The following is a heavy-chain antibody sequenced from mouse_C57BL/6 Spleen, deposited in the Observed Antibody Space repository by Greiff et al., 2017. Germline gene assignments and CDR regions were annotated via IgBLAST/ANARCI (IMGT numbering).Heavy chain of an antibody. CDR3: ARGGLIYYGNYGAMDY. CDR1: GYTFTDYN. CDR2: INPNNGGT. Sequence: SGGDLVKPGASVKIPCKASGYTFTDYNMDWVKQSHGKSLEWIGDINPNNGGTIYNQKFKGKATLTVDKSSSTAYMELRSLTSEDTAVYYCARGGLIYYGNYGAMDYWGQGTSVTVSS. D-gene: IGHD2-1*01. J-gene: IGHJ4*01. V-gene: IGHV1-18*01.